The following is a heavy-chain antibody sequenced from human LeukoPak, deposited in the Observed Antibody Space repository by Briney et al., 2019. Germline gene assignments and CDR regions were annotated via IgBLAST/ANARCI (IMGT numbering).Heavy chain of an antibody. CDR2: ITGSGGST. V-gene: IGHV3-23*01. CDR1: GFTFTSYA. Sequence: GGSLRLSCAASGFTFTSYAMSWVRQAPGKGPEWVSAITGSGGSTYYADSVKGRFTISRDNSKNTLYLQINSLTVDDAALYYCARGGVYIGSFFDYWGQGTLVTVSS. J-gene: IGHJ4*02. D-gene: IGHD1-26*01. CDR3: ARGGVYIGSFFDY.